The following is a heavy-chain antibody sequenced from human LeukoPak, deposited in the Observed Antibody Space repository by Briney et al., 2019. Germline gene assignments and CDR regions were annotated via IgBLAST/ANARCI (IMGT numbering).Heavy chain of an antibody. D-gene: IGHD2-21*02. Sequence: ASVNVSCKASGHTFTSYDINWVRQATGQGLEWMGWMNPNSGNTGYAQKFQGRVTMTRNTSISTAYMELSSLRSEDTAVYYCVRGGLHCRGTDCYSTGLFDSWGRGALVIVSS. J-gene: IGHJ4*02. CDR1: GHTFTSYD. V-gene: IGHV1-8*01. CDR3: VRGGLHCRGTDCYSTGLFDS. CDR2: MNPNSGNT.